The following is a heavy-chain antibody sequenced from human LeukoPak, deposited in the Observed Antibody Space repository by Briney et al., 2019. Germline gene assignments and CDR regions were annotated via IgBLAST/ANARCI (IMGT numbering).Heavy chain of an antibody. Sequence: GGSLRLSCAASGFTLASYWMSWVRQAPGKGLEWVANINQDGSEKDYVDSVKGRLTISRDNAKNSLYLQMNSLRAEDTGVYYCARSGDGSRDYFDYWGQGTLVTVSS. J-gene: IGHJ4*02. V-gene: IGHV3-7*01. CDR3: ARSGDGSRDYFDY. CDR2: INQDGSEK. D-gene: IGHD5-24*01. CDR1: GFTLASYW.